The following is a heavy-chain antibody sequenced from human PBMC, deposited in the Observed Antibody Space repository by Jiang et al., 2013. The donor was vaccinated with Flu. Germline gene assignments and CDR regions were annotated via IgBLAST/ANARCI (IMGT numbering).Heavy chain of an antibody. Sequence: TCTVSGGSISSTTGAGSGSPRKDWSGLGVSIPVGSTNYNPSLKSRVTMSVDTSKNQFSLKLSSVTAADTAVYYCVAGTTDYWGQGTLVTVSS. D-gene: IGHD1-1*01. J-gene: IGHJ4*02. V-gene: IGHV4-4*07. CDR3: VAGTTDY. CDR1: GGSISSTT. CDR2: SIPVGST.